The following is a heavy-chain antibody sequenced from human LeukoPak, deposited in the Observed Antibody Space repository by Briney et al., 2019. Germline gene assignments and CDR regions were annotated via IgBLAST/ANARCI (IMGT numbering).Heavy chain of an antibody. D-gene: IGHD5-18*01. CDR3: ARGRRIQLWLFDDFDI. V-gene: IGHV4-30-4*01. Sequence: SQTLSLTCTVSGGSISSGDNYWSWIRQPPGKGLEWIGYIYDSGSTYYNPSLKSRVTISVDTSKNQFTLKLSSVTAADTDVYYCARGRRIQLWLFDDFDIWGQGTMVTVSS. CDR1: GGSISSGDNY. CDR2: IYDSGST. J-gene: IGHJ3*02.